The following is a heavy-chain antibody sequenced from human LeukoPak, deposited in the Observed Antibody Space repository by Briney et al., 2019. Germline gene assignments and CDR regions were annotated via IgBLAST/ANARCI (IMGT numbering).Heavy chain of an antibody. CDR3: TTDWWVERPTYYYYMDV. CDR1: GFTFDKAW. Sequence: GGSLRLSCAASGFTFDKAWMTWVRQAPGKGLEWVGRIKSKIHGGTTDYAAPVKGRFTISRDDSKNTLYLQMNSLKTEDTAVYYCTTDWWVERPTYYYYMDVWGKGTTVTVSS. CDR2: IKSKIHGGTT. J-gene: IGHJ6*03. D-gene: IGHD2-15*01. V-gene: IGHV3-15*01.